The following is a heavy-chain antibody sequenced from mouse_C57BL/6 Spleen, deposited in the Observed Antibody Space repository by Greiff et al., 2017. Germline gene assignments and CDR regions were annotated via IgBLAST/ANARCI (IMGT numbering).Heavy chain of an antibody. CDR3: ARGAYYGNLDD. CDR2: IYPRSGNT. V-gene: IGHV1-81*01. CDR1: GYTFTSYG. J-gene: IGHJ2*01. D-gene: IGHD2-10*01. Sequence: QVQLQQSGAELARPGASVKLSCKASGYTFTSYGISWVKQRTGQGLEWIGEIYPRSGNTYYNEKFKGKATLTADKSSSTAYMELRSLTSEDSAVYFCARGAYYGNLDDWGQGTTLTVSS.